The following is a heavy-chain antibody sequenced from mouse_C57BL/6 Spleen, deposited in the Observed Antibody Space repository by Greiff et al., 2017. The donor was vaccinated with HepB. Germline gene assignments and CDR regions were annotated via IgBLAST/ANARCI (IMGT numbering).Heavy chain of an antibody. D-gene: IGHD3-2*02. Sequence: QVQLQQSGAELVRPGTSVKVSCKASGYAFTTYLIEWVKQRPGQGLEWIGVINPGSGGTHYNEKFKGKATLTAEKSSSTAYMQLSSLTSEDSAVYICARSGQLMHSFTHDYAMDYWGQGTSVTVSS. V-gene: IGHV1-54*01. CDR2: INPGSGGT. J-gene: IGHJ4*01. CDR1: GYAFTTYL. CDR3: ARSGQLMHSFTHDYAMDY.